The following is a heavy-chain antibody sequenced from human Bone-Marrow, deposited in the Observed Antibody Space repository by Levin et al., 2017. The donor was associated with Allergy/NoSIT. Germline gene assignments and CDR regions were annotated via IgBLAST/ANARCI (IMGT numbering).Heavy chain of an antibody. CDR2: VYYSGST. CDR3: ASHHCTSATCSALLFDS. CDR1: GGSVSSDGHF. J-gene: IGHJ4*02. V-gene: IGHV4-61*08. Sequence: PSETLSLTCTVSGGSVSSDGHFWTWIRQPPGKGPEWIGYVYYSGSTNYNSSLKSRVTMSVDTSNNQSPLKLNSVTAADKAMYYVASHHCTSATCSALLFDSWGQGTLVTVSS. D-gene: IGHD2-2*01.